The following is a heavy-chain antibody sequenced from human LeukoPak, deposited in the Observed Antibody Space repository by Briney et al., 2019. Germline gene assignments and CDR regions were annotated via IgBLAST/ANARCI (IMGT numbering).Heavy chain of an antibody. CDR3: ARTILNYGSGSYHDY. J-gene: IGHJ4*02. V-gene: IGHV4-61*02. CDR2: IYTSGST. CDR1: GGSISSGSYY. Sequence: PSETLSLTCTVSGGSISSGSYYWSWIRQPAGKGLEWIGRIYTSGSTNYNPSLKSRVTISVDTSKNQFSLKLSSVTAADTAVYYCARTILNYGSGSYHDYWGQGTLVTVSS. D-gene: IGHD3-10*01.